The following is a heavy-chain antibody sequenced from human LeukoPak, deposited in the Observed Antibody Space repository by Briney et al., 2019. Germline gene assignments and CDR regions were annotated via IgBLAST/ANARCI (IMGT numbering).Heavy chain of an antibody. CDR3: ARTSTRDGYRYFDY. J-gene: IGHJ4*02. CDR2: IKHDGGEK. CDR1: GFTFSSYW. V-gene: IGHV3-7*04. Sequence: GGSLRLSCAASGFTFSSYWMSWVRQAPGKGLEWVANIKHDGGEKYYVDSVKGRLTISRDNAKNSLYLQMNSLRPEDTAVYYCARTSTRDGYRYFDYWGQGTLVTVSS. D-gene: IGHD5-24*01.